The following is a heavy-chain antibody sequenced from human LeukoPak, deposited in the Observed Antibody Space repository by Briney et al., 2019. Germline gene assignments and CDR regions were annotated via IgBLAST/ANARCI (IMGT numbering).Heavy chain of an antibody. V-gene: IGHV1-8*01. D-gene: IGHD3-9*01. Sequence: SVKVSCKASGYTFTSYDINWVRQATGQGLEWMGWMNPNSGNTGYAQKFQGRVTMTRNTSISTAYMELSSLRSEDTAVYYCARYSVLRYFDDDAFDIWGQGTMVTVSS. J-gene: IGHJ3*02. CDR3: ARYSVLRYFDDDAFDI. CDR2: MNPNSGNT. CDR1: GYTFTSYD.